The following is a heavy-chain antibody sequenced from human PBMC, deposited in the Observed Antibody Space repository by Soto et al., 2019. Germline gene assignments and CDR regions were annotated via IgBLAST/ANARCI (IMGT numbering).Heavy chain of an antibody. V-gene: IGHV1-18*01. CDR2: ISAYNGNT. CDR1: GYTFTSYG. CDR3: AREDYYDSSGYYGYFDY. J-gene: IGHJ4*02. Sequence: QVQLVQSGAEVKKPGASVKVSCKASGYTFTSYGISWVRQAPGQGLEWMGWISAYNGNTNYVQKLQGRVTMTTDTSTSTAYMELRSLRSDDTAVYYCAREDYYDSSGYYGYFDYWGQGTLVTVSS. D-gene: IGHD3-22*01.